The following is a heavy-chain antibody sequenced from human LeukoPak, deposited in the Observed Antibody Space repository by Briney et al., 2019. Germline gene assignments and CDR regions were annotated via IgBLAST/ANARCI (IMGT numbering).Heavy chain of an antibody. J-gene: IGHJ4*02. CDR1: GFTFSNYA. CDR3: ARGSCSGGSCYPGVGYFDY. CDR2: ISGSGGGT. Sequence: HPGGSLRLSCAASGFTFSNYAMSWVRQAPGKGLEWVSAISGSGGGTYYADSVKGRFTISRDNSKNMLYLQMNSLRAEDTAVYYCARGSCSGGSCYPGVGYFDYWGQGTLVTVSS. V-gene: IGHV3-23*01. D-gene: IGHD2-15*01.